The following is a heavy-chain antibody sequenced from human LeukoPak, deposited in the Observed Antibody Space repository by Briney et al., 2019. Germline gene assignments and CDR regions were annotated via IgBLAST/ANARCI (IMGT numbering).Heavy chain of an antibody. V-gene: IGHV3-23*01. CDR1: GFTFSAYA. CDR2: ISGNGGST. Sequence: GGSLRLSCAASGFTFSAYAMSCVRQAPGKGLEWVSSISGNGGSTYYADSVKGRFTFSRDNSKNTLYLQMTSLRGEDTAVYYCATYDYSDYALDYWGQGALVTVSS. CDR3: ATYDYSDYALDY. D-gene: IGHD4-11*01. J-gene: IGHJ4*02.